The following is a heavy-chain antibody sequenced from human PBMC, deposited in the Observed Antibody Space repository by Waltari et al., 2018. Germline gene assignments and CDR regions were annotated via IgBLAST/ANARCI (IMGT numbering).Heavy chain of an antibody. V-gene: IGHV3-48*03. CDR1: GFHFKSYE. J-gene: IGHJ1*01. D-gene: IGHD1-26*01. CDR3: ARRSRFSGSPLGH. CDR2: ISTSGNSE. Sequence: EVQLVESGGGLVQPGGSLILSCATSGFHFKSYEMNWVRQAPGKGLEWVSYISTSGNSENYADSVKGRFSISRDNAKNSVDLQMNSLRAEDTAVYYCARRSRFSGSPLGHWGQGSLVIVSS.